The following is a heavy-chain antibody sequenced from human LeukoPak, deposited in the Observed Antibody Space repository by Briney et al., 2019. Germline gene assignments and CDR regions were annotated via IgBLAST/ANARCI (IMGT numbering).Heavy chain of an antibody. V-gene: IGHV3-21*01. Sequence: GGSLRLSCAASGFTFNSYSMNWVRQAPGKGLEWVSSISTSSTYIHYADSVKGRFTISRDNAKNSLYLQMNRLRAEDTAVYYCARDEYSSSPGYFDYWGQGTLVTVSS. D-gene: IGHD6-6*01. CDR1: GFTFNSYS. CDR3: ARDEYSSSPGYFDY. J-gene: IGHJ4*02. CDR2: ISTSSTYI.